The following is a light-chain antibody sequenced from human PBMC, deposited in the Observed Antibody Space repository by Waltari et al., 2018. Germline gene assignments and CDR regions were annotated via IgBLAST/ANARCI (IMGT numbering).Light chain of an antibody. CDR2: DVN. CDR3: TSDTSRHTLV. V-gene: IGLV2-14*01. CDR1: SLDVGGYDF. J-gene: IGLJ1*01. Sequence: QSALTQPASVSGSPGQSITISCTGSSLDVGGYDFVSWYRQHPGKAPKVVIFDVNNRPSGVSERVSGSKSGNTASLTISGLQAEDEGDYYCTSDTSRHTLVFGGGTKVTVL.